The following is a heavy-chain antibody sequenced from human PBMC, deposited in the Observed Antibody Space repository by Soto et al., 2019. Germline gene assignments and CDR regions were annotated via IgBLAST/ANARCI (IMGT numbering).Heavy chain of an antibody. CDR1: GFTFSSYS. CDR2: ISSSSSYI. J-gene: IGHJ4*02. D-gene: IGHD3-10*01. V-gene: IGHV3-21*01. Sequence: EVQLVESGGGLVKPGGSLRLSCAASGFTFSSYSMNWVRQAPGKGLEWVSSISSSSSYIYYADSVKGRFTISRDNAKNSLYLQMNSLRAEDTAVYYCARVVSGSGSYYNPDYWGQGTLVTVSS. CDR3: ARVVSGSGSYYNPDY.